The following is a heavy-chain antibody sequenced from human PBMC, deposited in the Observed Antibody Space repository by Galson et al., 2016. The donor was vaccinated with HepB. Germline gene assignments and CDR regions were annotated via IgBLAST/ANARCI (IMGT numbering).Heavy chain of an antibody. J-gene: IGHJ4*02. V-gene: IGHV3-30*18. CDR1: GFSFSNYG. CDR3: AKMGRGRRLVGYFES. D-gene: IGHD3-10*01. CDR2: ISYDGGNT. Sequence: SLRLSCATSGFSFSNYGLHWVRQAPGKGLEWAAVISYDGGNTYYSDSVRCRFTISIDNSKNTLYLQMDRLTNEEPAVYYCAKMGRGRRLVGYFESWGQGTVVAVSS.